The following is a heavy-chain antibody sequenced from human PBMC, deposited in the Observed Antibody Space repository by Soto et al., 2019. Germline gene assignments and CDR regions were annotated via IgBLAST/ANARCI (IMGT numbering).Heavy chain of an antibody. D-gene: IGHD6-13*01. J-gene: IGHJ6*02. CDR1: GGSISSYY. CDR3: ARDLSKVAAAGYRNYGMDV. V-gene: IGHV4-59*01. CDR2: IYYSGST. Sequence: QVQLQESGPGLVKPSETLSLTCTVSGGSISSYYWSWIRQPPGKGLEWIGYIYYSGSTNYNPSLKSPVAISVDTSKHQFSLKLSSVTAADTAVYYCARDLSKVAAAGYRNYGMDVWGQGTTVTVSS.